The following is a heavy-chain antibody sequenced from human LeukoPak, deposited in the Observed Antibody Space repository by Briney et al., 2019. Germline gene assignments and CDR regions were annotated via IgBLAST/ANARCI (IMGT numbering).Heavy chain of an antibody. CDR2: IYYSGST. V-gene: IGHV4-59*01. CDR3: ARGGSSSWYRGYNWFDP. Sequence: PSETLSLTCTVSGGSISSYYWSWIRQPPGKGLEWIGYIYYSGSTNYNPSLKSRVTLSVDTSKNQFSLKLSSVTAADTAVYYCARGGSSSWYRGYNWFDPWGQGTLVTVSS. J-gene: IGHJ5*02. D-gene: IGHD6-13*01. CDR1: GGSISSYY.